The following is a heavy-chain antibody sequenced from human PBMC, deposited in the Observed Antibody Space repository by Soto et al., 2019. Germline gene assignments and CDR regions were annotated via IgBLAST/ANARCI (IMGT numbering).Heavy chain of an antibody. Sequence: QVQLVESRGGVVQPGGSLRLACAATGFTFSNYRMHWVRQAPGKGPECVAVISYDGRNSYYADSVQGRYTISRDNSNNAVYLHMNSLRAEDTAIYYCAKDQVRGATGIVLDGMDVWGQVTTVSISS. CDR1: GFTFSNYR. D-gene: IGHD2-15*01. J-gene: IGHJ6*02. CDR2: ISYDGRNS. V-gene: IGHV3-30*18. CDR3: AKDQVRGATGIVLDGMDV.